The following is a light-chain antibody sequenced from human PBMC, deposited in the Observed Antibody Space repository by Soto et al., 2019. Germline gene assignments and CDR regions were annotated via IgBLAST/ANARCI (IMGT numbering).Light chain of an antibody. CDR3: CSYAGSSTPYYV. J-gene: IGLJ1*01. CDR1: SSDVGSYNL. V-gene: IGLV2-23*02. Sequence: QSALTQPASVSGSPGQSITISCTGTSSDVGSYNLVSWYQQHPGKAPKLMIYEVSKRPSGVSNRFSGSKSGNTASLTISGLQAEDEADYYCCSYAGSSTPYYVFGTGTKLTV. CDR2: EVS.